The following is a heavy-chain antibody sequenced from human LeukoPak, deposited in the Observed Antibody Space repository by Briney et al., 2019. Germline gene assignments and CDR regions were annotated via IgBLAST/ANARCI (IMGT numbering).Heavy chain of an antibody. CDR2: IYYSGST. D-gene: IGHD2-15*01. Sequence: SETLSLTCTVSGGSISRYYWSWIRQPPGKGLEWIGYIYYSGSTNYNPSLKSRVTISVDTSKNQFSLKLSSVTAADTAVYYCARVKGGYFDYWGQGTLVTVSS. V-gene: IGHV4-59*01. CDR3: ARVKGGYFDY. CDR1: GGSISRYY. J-gene: IGHJ4*02.